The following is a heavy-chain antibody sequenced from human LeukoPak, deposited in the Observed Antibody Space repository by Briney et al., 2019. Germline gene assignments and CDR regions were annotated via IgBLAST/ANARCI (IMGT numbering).Heavy chain of an antibody. CDR3: AKDAMAVAGNVNWFDP. V-gene: IGHV3-7*03. J-gene: IGHJ5*02. CDR2: IKQDGSEK. Sequence: GGSLRLSCAASGFTFSSYWMSWVRQAPGKGLEWVANIKQDGSEKYYVDSVKGRFTISRDNAKNSLYLQMNSLRAEDTAVYYCAKDAMAVAGNVNWFDPWGQGTLVTVSS. CDR1: GFTFSSYW. D-gene: IGHD6-19*01.